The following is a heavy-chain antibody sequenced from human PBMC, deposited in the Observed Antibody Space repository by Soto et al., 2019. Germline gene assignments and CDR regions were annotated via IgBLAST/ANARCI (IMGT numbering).Heavy chain of an antibody. Sequence: SETLCLTCCVSDDSINGDEGYWGWIRQPPGKGLEWIGNIYYSGSAYYNPSLKSRVTISVDTSKNQFSLKLSSVTAADTAVYYCARLDYSNSPYYYYYMDVWGKGTTVTVSS. CDR2: IYYSGSA. J-gene: IGHJ6*03. D-gene: IGHD4-4*01. CDR1: DDSINGDEGY. V-gene: IGHV4-61*08. CDR3: ARLDYSNSPYYYYYMDV.